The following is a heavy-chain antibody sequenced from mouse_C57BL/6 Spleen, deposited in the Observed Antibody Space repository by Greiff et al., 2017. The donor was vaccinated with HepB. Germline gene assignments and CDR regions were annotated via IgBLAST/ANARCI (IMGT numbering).Heavy chain of an antibody. CDR3: ASRGLYYDYEEYFDV. Sequence: EVQLQQSGPGLVKPSQSLSLTCSVTGYSITSGYYWNWIRQFPGNKLEWMGYISYDGSNNYNPSLKNRITITRDTAKNQFFLKLNSVTTEDTATYDYASRGLYYDYEEYFDVWGTGTTVTVSS. CDR1: GYSITSGYY. CDR2: ISYDGSN. V-gene: IGHV3-6*01. J-gene: IGHJ1*03. D-gene: IGHD2-4*01.